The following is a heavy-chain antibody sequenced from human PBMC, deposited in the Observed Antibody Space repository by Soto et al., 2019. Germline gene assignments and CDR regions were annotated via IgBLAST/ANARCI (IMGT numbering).Heavy chain of an antibody. CDR1: GGSISSSNW. CDR3: ARVSAAGKSYGMDV. CDR2: IYHSGST. Sequence: SETLSLTCAVSGGSISSSNWWSWVRQPPGKGLEWIGEIYHSGSTNYNPSLKSRVTISVDKSKNQFSLKLSSVTAADTAVYYCARVSAAGKSYGMDVWGQGTTVTVSS. D-gene: IGHD6-13*01. V-gene: IGHV4-4*02. J-gene: IGHJ6*02.